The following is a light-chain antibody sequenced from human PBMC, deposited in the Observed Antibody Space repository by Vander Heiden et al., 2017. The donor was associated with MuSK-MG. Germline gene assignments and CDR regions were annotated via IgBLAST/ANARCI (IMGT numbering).Light chain of an antibody. CDR3: LQHHSNPTWT. V-gene: IGKV1-17*01. CDR1: QGIRND. Sequence: DLRMTQSPSSLSASVGVRVTITCRASQGIRNDLGWYQQKPGKAPKRRLYAASSLQSGVPSRFSGSVSGTEFTLPIRRLQPEDLLTYYCLQHHSNPTWTFGQGTKVEIK. J-gene: IGKJ1*01. CDR2: AAS.